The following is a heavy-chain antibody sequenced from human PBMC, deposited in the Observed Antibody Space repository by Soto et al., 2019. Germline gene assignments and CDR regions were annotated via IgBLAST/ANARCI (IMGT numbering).Heavy chain of an antibody. D-gene: IGHD6-19*01. CDR2: IYYSGST. J-gene: IGHJ4*02. V-gene: IGHV4-59*01. Sequence: PSETLSLTSTVSGGSISSYYLTWIRQPPGKGLEWIGYIYYSGSTNYNPSLKSRVTISVDTSKNQFSLNLSSVTAADTAVYYCARGFSSGGPFDYWGQGTLVTVSS. CDR3: ARGFSSGGPFDY. CDR1: GGSISSYY.